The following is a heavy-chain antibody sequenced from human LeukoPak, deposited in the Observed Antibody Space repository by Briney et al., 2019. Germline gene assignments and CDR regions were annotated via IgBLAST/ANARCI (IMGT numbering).Heavy chain of an antibody. D-gene: IGHD1-7*01. V-gene: IGHV3-30*02. CDR3: AKALRYNWNYESDAFDI. CDR2: IRYDGSNT. Sequence: GGSLRLSCAASGFTFSSYSMNWVRQAPGKGLEWVAFIRYDGSNTYYADSVKGRFIISRDNSKNTLYLQMNSLRPEDTAVYYCAKALRYNWNYESDAFDIWGQGTMVTVSS. CDR1: GFTFSSYS. J-gene: IGHJ3*02.